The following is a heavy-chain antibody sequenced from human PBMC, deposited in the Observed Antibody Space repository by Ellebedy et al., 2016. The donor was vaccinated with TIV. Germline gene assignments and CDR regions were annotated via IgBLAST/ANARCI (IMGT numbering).Heavy chain of an antibody. V-gene: IGHV3-74*01. CDR3: GRDLGGERSY. D-gene: IGHD5-24*01. Sequence: GESLKISXAASGFIFSSYWMHWVRQAPGKGLVWVSRLKSDGSYRSYADSVKGRFTISRDDAKNTLYLQMNSLRAEDTAVYYCGRDLGGERSYWGQGTLVTVSS. CDR1: GFIFSSYW. CDR2: LKSDGSYR. J-gene: IGHJ4*02.